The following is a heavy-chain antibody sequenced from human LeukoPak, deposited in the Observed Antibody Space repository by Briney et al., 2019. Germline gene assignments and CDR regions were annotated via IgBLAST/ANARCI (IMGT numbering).Heavy chain of an antibody. CDR2: ISAYNGNT. Sequence: ASVKVSCKASGYTFTSYGISWVRQAPGQVLEWMGWISAYNGNTNYAQKLQGRVTMTTDTSTSTAYMELRSLRSDDTAVYYCARLGYCSGGSCYPDDYWGQGTLVTVSS. J-gene: IGHJ4*02. CDR1: GYTFTSYG. V-gene: IGHV1-18*01. CDR3: ARLGYCSGGSCYPDDY. D-gene: IGHD2-15*01.